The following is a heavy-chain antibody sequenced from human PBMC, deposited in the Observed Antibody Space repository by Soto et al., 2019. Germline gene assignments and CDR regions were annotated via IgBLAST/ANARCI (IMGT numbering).Heavy chain of an antibody. D-gene: IGHD3-16*01. Sequence: QVQLVQSGAEVKKPGSSVKVSCKAAGDTFSRYAVSWVRQAPGQGLEWIGGIIHMFDTPNYAQKFQGRVTIIADESTRTAYMELSSLRSEDTAVYYCAREGLGAVDAYAMDVWGQGTTVTVSS. V-gene: IGHV1-69*12. CDR1: GDTFSRYA. CDR3: AREGLGAVDAYAMDV. J-gene: IGHJ6*02. CDR2: IIHMFDTP.